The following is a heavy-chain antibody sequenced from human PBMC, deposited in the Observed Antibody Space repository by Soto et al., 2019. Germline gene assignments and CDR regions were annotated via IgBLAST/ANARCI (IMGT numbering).Heavy chain of an antibody. V-gene: IGHV3-30-3*01. Sequence: QVQLVESGGGVVQPGRSLRLSCAASGFTFSSYAMHWVRQAPGKGLEWVAVISYDGSNKYYADSVKGRFTISRDNSKNTLYLQMNSRRAEDTAVYYCARGSAGPLRLGELSLYRGGGFDYWGQGTLVTVSS. J-gene: IGHJ4*02. CDR2: ISYDGSNK. D-gene: IGHD3-16*02. CDR1: GFTFSSYA. CDR3: ARGSAGPLRLGELSLYRGGGFDY.